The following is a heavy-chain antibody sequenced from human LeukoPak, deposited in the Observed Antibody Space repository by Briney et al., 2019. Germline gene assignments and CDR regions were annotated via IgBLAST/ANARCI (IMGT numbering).Heavy chain of an antibody. CDR2: IIPWSGST. Sequence: GASVKVSCKPSRDIFGTYVIAWVRQAPGHGLEWMGRIIPWSGSTDYAEKFQGRLSISVNKSTRTANLVLSGLTSDDTAVYFCARADDFCMNGVCAFGMDVWGQGTTVIVSS. CDR3: ARADDFCMNGVCAFGMDV. V-gene: IGHV1-69*06. J-gene: IGHJ6*02. CDR1: RDIFGTYV. D-gene: IGHD3/OR15-3a*01.